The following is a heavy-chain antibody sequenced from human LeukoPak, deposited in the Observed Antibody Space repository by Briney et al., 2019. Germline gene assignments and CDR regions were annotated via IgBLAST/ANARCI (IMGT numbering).Heavy chain of an antibody. CDR2: INPNSGGT. CDR1: GYTFTGYY. J-gene: IGHJ4*02. Sequence: ASVKVSCKASGYTFTGYYMHWVRQAPGQGLEWIGWINPNSGGTNYAQKFQGRVTMTRDTSTSTVYMELSSLRSEDTAVYYCARADVLRFLEWFHGNFDYWGQGTLVTVSS. D-gene: IGHD3-3*01. CDR3: ARADVLRFLEWFHGNFDY. V-gene: IGHV1-2*02.